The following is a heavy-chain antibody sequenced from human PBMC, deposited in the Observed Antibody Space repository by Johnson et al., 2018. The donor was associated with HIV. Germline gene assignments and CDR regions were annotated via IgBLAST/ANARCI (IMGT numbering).Heavy chain of an antibody. V-gene: IGHV3-66*02. J-gene: IGHJ3*02. CDR1: GITVSSNY. D-gene: IGHD3-9*01. Sequence: MLLVESGGGLVQPGGSLRLSCAASGITVSSNYMSWVRQAPGKGLEWVSVIFSVGGAYYADSVKGRFIISRDNSKNMLYLHMNSLRPEDTAVYYCARDGRDLVTRGSFDIWGQGTVVTVS. CDR3: ARDGRDLVTRGSFDI. CDR2: IFSVGGA.